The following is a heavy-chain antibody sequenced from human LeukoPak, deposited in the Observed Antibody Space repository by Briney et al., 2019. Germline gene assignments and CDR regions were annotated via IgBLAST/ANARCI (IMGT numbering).Heavy chain of an antibody. CDR2: ISYDGTNK. CDR1: GFTFGSYG. CDR3: ARGFVLGAAKNYFDY. V-gene: IGHV3-30*03. Sequence: PGRSLRLSCAGSGFTFGSYGMHWVRQAPGKGLEWVAVISYDGTNKYYADSVKGRFTTSRDNSKNTLSLQMNSLRAEDTALYYCARGFVLGAAKNYFDYWGQGALVTVSS. D-gene: IGHD2-21*02. J-gene: IGHJ4*02.